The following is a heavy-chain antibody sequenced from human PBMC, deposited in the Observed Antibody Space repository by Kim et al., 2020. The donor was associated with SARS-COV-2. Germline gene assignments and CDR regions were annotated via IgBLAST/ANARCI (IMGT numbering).Heavy chain of an antibody. CDR3: ARDVREVVADAFDI. V-gene: IGHV1-18*01. J-gene: IGHJ3*02. D-gene: IGHD3-22*01. Sequence: AQKLQGRVTMTTDTSTSTAYMELRSLRSDDTAVYYCARDVREVVADAFDIWGQGTMVTVSS.